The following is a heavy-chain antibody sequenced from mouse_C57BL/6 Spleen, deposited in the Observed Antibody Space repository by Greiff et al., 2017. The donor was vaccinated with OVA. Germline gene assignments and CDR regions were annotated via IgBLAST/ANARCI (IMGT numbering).Heavy chain of an antibody. Sequence: QVQLQQPGTELVKPGASVKLSCKASGYTFTSYWMHWVKQRPGQGLEWIGNINPSNGGTNYNEKFKSKAILTVDKSSSTAYMQLSSLTSEDSAVYYCAREDYYDYWFAYWGQGTLVTVSA. CDR3: AREDYYDYWFAY. CDR2: INPSNGGT. CDR1: GYTFTSYW. V-gene: IGHV1-53*01. J-gene: IGHJ3*01. D-gene: IGHD2-4*01.